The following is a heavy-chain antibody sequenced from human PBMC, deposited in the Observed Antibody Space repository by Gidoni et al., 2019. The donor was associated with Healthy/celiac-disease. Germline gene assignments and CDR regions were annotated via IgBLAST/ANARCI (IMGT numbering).Heavy chain of an antibody. CDR2: IYYSGST. D-gene: IGHD1-20*01. J-gene: IGHJ3*02. Sequence: QLQLQESGPGLVKPSETLSLTSTVSCCSLSSRSYYWGWLRQPPRKGLEWIGSIYYSGSTYYNPSLKSRVTISVDTSKNQFSLKLSSVTAADTAVYYCARPSYNWNYAFDIWGQGTMVTVSS. CDR3: ARPSYNWNYAFDI. CDR1: CCSLSSRSYY. V-gene: IGHV4-39*01.